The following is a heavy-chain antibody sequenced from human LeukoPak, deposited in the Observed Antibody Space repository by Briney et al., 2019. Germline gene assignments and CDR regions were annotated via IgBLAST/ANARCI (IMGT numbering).Heavy chain of an antibody. J-gene: IGHJ6*03. CDR2: IKQDGSEK. V-gene: IGHV3-7*01. CDR1: GFTVSSNS. D-gene: IGHD6-13*01. Sequence: PGGSLRLSCTVSGFTVSSNSMSWVRQAPGKGLEWVANIKQDGSEKYYVDSVKGRFTISRDNAKNSLYLQMNSLRAEDTAVYYCARVAKDSSSWTPGAWGWPSSDYYYYYMDVWGKGTTVTVSS. CDR3: ARVAKDSSSWTPGAWGWPSSDYYYYYMDV.